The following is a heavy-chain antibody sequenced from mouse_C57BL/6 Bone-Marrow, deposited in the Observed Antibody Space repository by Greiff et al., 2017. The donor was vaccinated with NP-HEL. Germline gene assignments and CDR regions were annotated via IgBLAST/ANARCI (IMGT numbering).Heavy chain of an antibody. J-gene: IGHJ1*03. CDR1: GFTFSSYA. D-gene: IGHD4-1*01. CDR2: ISSGGDYI. CDR3: TRDQVGRWYFDV. Sequence: EVHLVESGEGLVKPGGSLKLSCAASGFTFSSYAMSWVRQTPEKRLEWVAYISSGGDYIYYADTVKGRFTIFRDNARNTLYLQMSSLKSEDTAMYYCTRDQVGRWYFDVWGTGTTVTVSS. V-gene: IGHV5-9-1*02.